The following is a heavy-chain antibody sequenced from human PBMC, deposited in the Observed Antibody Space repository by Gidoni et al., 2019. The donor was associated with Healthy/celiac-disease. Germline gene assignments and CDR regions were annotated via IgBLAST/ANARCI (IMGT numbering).Heavy chain of an antibody. CDR2: IYYSWRP. J-gene: IGHJ4*02. D-gene: IGHD3-22*01. Sequence: QLQLQESGPGPVKPSETLSLTCTVSGGSISSSSYYWGWIRQPPGKGLEWIGSIYYSWRPYYTPSLKGRVTISVDTSKNQFSLKLSSVTAADTAVYYCARGSGYYYDSSGYYFDYWGQGTLVTVSS. V-gene: IGHV4-39*01. CDR3: ARGSGYYYDSSGYYFDY. CDR1: GGSISSSSYY.